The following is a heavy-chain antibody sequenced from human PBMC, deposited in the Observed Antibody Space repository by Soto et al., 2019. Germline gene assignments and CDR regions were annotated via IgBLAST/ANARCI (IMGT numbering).Heavy chain of an antibody. Sequence: QVQLVQSGAEVKKPGSSVKVSCKASGGTFSRYTINWVRQAPGQGLEWMGRIIPIAAIANYTQKFQGRVTITVDKSSTTAYMELRRLRSDDPAVYYCARGSTIVRGAPSWFDPWGQGTLVTVSS. J-gene: IGHJ5*02. CDR3: ARGSTIVRGAPSWFDP. D-gene: IGHD3-10*01. CDR1: GGTFSRYT. V-gene: IGHV1-69*02. CDR2: IIPIAAIA.